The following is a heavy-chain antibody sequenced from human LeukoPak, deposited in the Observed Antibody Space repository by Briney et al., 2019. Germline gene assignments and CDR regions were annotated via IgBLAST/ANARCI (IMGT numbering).Heavy chain of an antibody. CDR2: INPNSGGT. CDR1: GYTFTGYY. Sequence: ASVRVSCKASGYTFTGYYMHWVRQAPGQGLEWMGWINPNSGGTNYAQKFQGRVTMTRDTSISTAYMELSRLRSDDTAVYYCAREGSSTSPFDPWGQGTLDTVSS. V-gene: IGHV1-2*02. J-gene: IGHJ5*02. D-gene: IGHD2-2*01. CDR3: AREGSSTSPFDP.